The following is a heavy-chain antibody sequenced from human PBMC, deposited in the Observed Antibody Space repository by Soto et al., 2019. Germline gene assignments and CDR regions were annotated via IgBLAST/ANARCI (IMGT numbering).Heavy chain of an antibody. CDR1: GGTFSSYA. Sequence: SVKVSCKASGGTFSSYAISWVRQAPGQGLEWMGGIIPIFGTANYAQKFQGRVTLNADEYTSTASMELSSLRSEDTAVYYCARAKASMSDYYYGMDVWGQGTTVTVSS. CDR3: ARAKASMSDYYYGMDV. CDR2: IIPIFGTA. J-gene: IGHJ6*02. V-gene: IGHV1-69*13.